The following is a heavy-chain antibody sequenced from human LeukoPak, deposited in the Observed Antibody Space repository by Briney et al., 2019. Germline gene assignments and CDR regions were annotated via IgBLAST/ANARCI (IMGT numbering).Heavy chain of an antibody. CDR1: GGTFISYA. CDR3: ARDSTTYYDFWSGYHPKPFDY. CDR2: IIPIFGTA. J-gene: IGHJ4*02. V-gene: IGHV1-69*01. D-gene: IGHD3-3*01. Sequence: SVKVSCKASGGTFISYAISWVRQAPGQGREWMGGIIPIFGTANYAQKFQGRVTITADESTSTAYMELSSLRSEDTAVYYCARDSTTYYDFWSGYHPKPFDYWGQGTLVTVSS.